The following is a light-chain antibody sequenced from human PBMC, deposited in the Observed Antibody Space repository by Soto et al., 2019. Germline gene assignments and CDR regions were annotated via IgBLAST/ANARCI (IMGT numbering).Light chain of an antibody. Sequence: DIQMTQSPSSLSASVGDRVTITCRASQSINTYLNWYQQKPGTAPKLLIYAASSLQSGVPSRFSGSGYGTDFTLTIRSLQPEDFATYYCQQTYSTPWTFGHGTKVEIK. V-gene: IGKV1-39*01. CDR1: QSINTY. CDR2: AAS. J-gene: IGKJ1*01. CDR3: QQTYSTPWT.